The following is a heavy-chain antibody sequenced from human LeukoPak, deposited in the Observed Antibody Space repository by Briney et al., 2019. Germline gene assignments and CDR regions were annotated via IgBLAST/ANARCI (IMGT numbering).Heavy chain of an antibody. D-gene: IGHD3-22*01. CDR2: MYTSGST. CDR3: ARVPYYYDSSNDYSGYFDY. J-gene: IGHJ4*02. Sequence: SETLSLTCTVSGGSISSYYWSWIRQPAGKGLEWIGRMYTSGSTNYNPSLKSRVTMSVDTSNNQFSLKLSSVTAADTAVYYCARVPYYYDSSNDYSGYFDYWGQGTLVTVSS. CDR1: GGSISSYY. V-gene: IGHV4-4*07.